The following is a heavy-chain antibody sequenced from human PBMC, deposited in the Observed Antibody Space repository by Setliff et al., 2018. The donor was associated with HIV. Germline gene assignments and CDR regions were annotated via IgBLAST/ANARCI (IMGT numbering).Heavy chain of an antibody. CDR3: ARDDGRSLFLDY. CDR2: INTKGRGI. Sequence: PGGSLRLSCEASGFTFSSHWMHWVRQAPGKGLVHVSRINTKGRGITYADSVRGRFTISRDNSKNTLYLQMSSLRADDTAIYYCARDDGRSLFLDYWGQGTLVTVSS. V-gene: IGHV3-74*01. J-gene: IGHJ4*02. CDR1: GFTFSSHW. D-gene: IGHD1-26*01.